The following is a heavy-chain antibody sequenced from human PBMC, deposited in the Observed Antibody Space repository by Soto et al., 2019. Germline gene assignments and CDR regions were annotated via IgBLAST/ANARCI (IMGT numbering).Heavy chain of an antibody. CDR1: GYTFTSFG. Sequence: ASVKVSCKASGYTFTSFGISWVRQAPGQGLEWMGWISAYSGNTNYAQRLQGRVTMTTDTATSTAYMELRNLRSDDTAVYYCARDGIGIAVAGRSPHFDYCGQAT. V-gene: IGHV1-18*01. CDR3: ARDGIGIAVAGRSPHFDY. D-gene: IGHD6-19*01. J-gene: IGHJ4*02. CDR2: ISAYSGNT.